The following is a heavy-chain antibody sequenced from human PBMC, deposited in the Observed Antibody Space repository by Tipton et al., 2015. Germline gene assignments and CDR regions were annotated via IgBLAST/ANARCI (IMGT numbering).Heavy chain of an antibody. D-gene: IGHD2-2*01. CDR2: IWPDGGGK. CDR1: HFPFNNYG. J-gene: IGHJ5*02. CDR3: ARMNIAVVEDWFDP. Sequence: SLRLSCEASHFPFNNYGMHWVRQAPDKGLEWVAVIWPDGGGKYYADSVKGRFTISRDNSKNTLYLQMNSLRAEDTAVYYCARMNIAVVEDWFDPWGQGTLVTVSS. V-gene: IGHV3-33*01.